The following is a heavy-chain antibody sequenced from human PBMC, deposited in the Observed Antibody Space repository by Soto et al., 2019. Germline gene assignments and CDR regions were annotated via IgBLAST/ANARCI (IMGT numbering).Heavy chain of an antibody. Sequence: GSLRLSCAASGFTVSSNYMSWVRQAPGKGLEWVSVIYSGGSTYYADSVKGRFTISRHNSKNTLYLQMNSLRAEDTAVYYCARTYSSGWFRAFDIWGLGTMLTVSS. CDR2: IYSGGST. D-gene: IGHD6-19*01. CDR3: ARTYSSGWFRAFDI. J-gene: IGHJ3*02. V-gene: IGHV3-53*04. CDR1: GFTVSSNY.